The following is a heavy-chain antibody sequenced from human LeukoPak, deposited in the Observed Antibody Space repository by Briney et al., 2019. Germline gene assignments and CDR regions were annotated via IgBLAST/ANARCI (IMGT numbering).Heavy chain of an antibody. D-gene: IGHD3-16*01. J-gene: IGHJ4*02. CDR1: DFTFSTYW. CDR3: ARDPHDYDYVWGSYFVGY. CDR2: IDGDGSLK. V-gene: IGHV3-7*01. Sequence: GGSLRLSCAASDFTFSTYWMIWLRQAPGKGLEWVANIDGDGSLKYYLDSVKGRFTISRDNSKNTLSLQMNSLRAEDTAVYYCARDPHDYDYVWGSYFVGYWGQGTLVTVSS.